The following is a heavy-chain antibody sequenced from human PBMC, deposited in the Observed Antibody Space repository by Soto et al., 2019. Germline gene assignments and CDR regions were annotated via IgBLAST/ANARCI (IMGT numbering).Heavy chain of an antibody. V-gene: IGHV3-23*01. CDR1: GFTFSSYA. Sequence: EVQLLESGGGLVQPGESLRLSCAASGFTFSSYAMSWVRQAPGKGLEWVSAISGSGGSTYYADSVKGRFTISRDNSKNTLYLQMNSLRAEDTAVYYCAKVRDIVVEVAATYNYWGQGTLVTVSS. CDR3: AKVRDIVVEVAATYNY. J-gene: IGHJ4*02. D-gene: IGHD2-15*01. CDR2: ISGSGGST.